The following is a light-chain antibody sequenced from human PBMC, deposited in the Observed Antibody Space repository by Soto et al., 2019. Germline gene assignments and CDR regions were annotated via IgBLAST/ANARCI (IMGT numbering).Light chain of an antibody. Sequence: DIQMTQSPSSLSASVGDRVTITCQASQDITSYLNWYQHKPGKAHKLLIYDASILEAGVPPRFSGSGSGTDVTLTISSLQPEDVATYYCQHCDYLPIFGPGTTVDFK. V-gene: IGKV1-33*01. CDR2: DAS. J-gene: IGKJ3*01. CDR1: QDITSY. CDR3: QHCDYLPI.